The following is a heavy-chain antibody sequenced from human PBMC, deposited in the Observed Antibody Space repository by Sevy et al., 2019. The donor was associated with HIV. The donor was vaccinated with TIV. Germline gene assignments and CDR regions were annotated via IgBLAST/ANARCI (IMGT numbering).Heavy chain of an antibody. CDR3: ARDRRDEYSSSWYGEGAFDI. CDR2: ISYDGSNK. Sequence: GGSLRLSCAASGFTFSSYAMHWVRQAPGKGLEWVAVISYDGSNKYYADSVKGRFTISRDNSKNTLYLQMNSLRAEDTAAYYCARDRRDEYSSSWYGEGAFDIWGQGTMVTVSS. D-gene: IGHD6-13*01. J-gene: IGHJ3*02. CDR1: GFTFSSYA. V-gene: IGHV3-30-3*01.